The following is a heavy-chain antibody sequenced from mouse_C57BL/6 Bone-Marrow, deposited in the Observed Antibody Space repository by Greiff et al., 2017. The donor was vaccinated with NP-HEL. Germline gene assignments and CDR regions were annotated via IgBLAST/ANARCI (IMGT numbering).Heavy chain of an antibody. D-gene: IGHD2-3*01. CDR2: ILPSIGRT. CDR1: DSEVFPIAY. Sequence: VQLQQSGSELRSPGSSVKLSCKDFDSEVFPIAYMSWVRQKPGHGFEWIGGILPSIGRTIYGEKFEDKATLDADTLSNTAYLELNSLTSEDSAIYYCARAPYDGYYPWFAYWGQGTLVTVSA. V-gene: IGHV15-2*01. CDR3: ARAPYDGYYPWFAY. J-gene: IGHJ3*01.